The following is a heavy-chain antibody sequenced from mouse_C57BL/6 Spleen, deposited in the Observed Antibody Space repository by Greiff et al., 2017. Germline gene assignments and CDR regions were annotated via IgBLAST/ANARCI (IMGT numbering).Heavy chain of an antibody. CDR2: IDPANGNT. D-gene: IGHD1-1*01. CDR3: ALGIYYSGSSYEAMDY. V-gene: IGHV14-3*01. Sequence: EVKLQESVAELVRPGASVKLSCTASGFNIKNTYMHWVKQRPEQGLEWIGRIDPANGNTKYAPKFQGKATITADTSSNTAYLQLSSLTSEDTAIYYCALGIYYSGSSYEAMDYWGQGTSVTVSS. CDR1: GFNIKNTY. J-gene: IGHJ4*01.